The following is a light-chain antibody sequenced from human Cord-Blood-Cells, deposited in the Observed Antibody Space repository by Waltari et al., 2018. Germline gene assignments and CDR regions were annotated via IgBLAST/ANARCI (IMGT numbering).Light chain of an antibody. CDR1: QSISSW. Sequence: DIQMTQSPSTLSASVGDRVTITCRASQSISSWLAWYQQKPGKAPKLLIYKASSLESGVPSRFSGSGSGTKFTLTISSLQPDDFATYYCQQYNSYSPWTFGQGTKVEIK. CDR2: KAS. CDR3: QQYNSYSPWT. V-gene: IGKV1-5*03. J-gene: IGKJ1*01.